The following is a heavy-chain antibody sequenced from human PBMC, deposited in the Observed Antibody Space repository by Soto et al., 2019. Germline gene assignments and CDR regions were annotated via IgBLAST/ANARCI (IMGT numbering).Heavy chain of an antibody. Sequence: GGSLRLSCAASGFTFSSYAMSWVRQAPGKGLEWVSAISGSCGSTYYADSVKGRFTISRDNSKNTLYLQMNSLRAEDTAVYYCAKDWVVSGRVDYWGQGTLVTVSS. CDR3: AKDWVVSGRVDY. CDR2: ISGSCGST. J-gene: IGHJ4*02. CDR1: GFTFSSYA. D-gene: IGHD3-10*01. V-gene: IGHV3-23*01.